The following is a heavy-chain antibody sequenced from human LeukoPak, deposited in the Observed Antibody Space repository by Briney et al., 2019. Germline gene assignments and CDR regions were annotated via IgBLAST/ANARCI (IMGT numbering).Heavy chain of an antibody. D-gene: IGHD2-15*01. CDR3: ARGDSSRYCSGGSCYSPSYYYYMDV. Sequence: ASVKVSCKASGGTFSSYAISWVRQAPGQGLEWMGGIIPIFGTANYAQKFQGRVTITADKSTSTAYMELSSLRSEDTAVYYCARGDSSRYCSGGSCYSPSYYYYMDVWGKGTTVTVSS. CDR2: IIPIFGTA. V-gene: IGHV1-69*06. CDR1: GGTFSSYA. J-gene: IGHJ6*03.